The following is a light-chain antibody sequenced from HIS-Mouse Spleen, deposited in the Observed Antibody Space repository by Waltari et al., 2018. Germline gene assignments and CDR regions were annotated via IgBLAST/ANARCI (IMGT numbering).Light chain of an antibody. CDR2: EDS. CDR1: DLPKNY. J-gene: IGLJ2*01. V-gene: IGLV3-10*01. Sequence: SYELTQPPSVSVSPGQTARITCSGDDLPKNYAYWYQQKSGQAPALVIYEDSKRPSGIPERFSGSSSGTMATLTISGAQVEDEADYYCYSTDSSGNHRVFGGGTKLTVL. CDR3: YSTDSSGNHRV.